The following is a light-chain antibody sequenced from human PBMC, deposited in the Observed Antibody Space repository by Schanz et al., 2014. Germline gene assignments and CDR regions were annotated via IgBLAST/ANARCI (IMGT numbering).Light chain of an antibody. CDR3: QHYYNWPRT. CDR2: EAS. V-gene: IGKV3-11*01. CDR1: QSVSSY. Sequence: EIVLTQSPGTLSLSPGERATLSCRASQSVSSYLAWYQQKPGQAPRLLIYEASNRATGVPARFSGSGSGTEFALTISSLQSEDFAVYYCQHYYNWPRTFGQGTKVEIK. J-gene: IGKJ1*01.